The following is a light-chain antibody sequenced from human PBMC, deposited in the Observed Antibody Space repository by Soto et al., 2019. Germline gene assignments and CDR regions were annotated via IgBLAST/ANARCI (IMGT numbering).Light chain of an antibody. J-gene: IGKJ2*01. V-gene: IGKV3-15*01. CDR1: QNVHIN. CDR3: QQYETWPRT. Sequence: VMTQSPATLSVSPGDTATLSCRSSQNVHINLAWYQQKPGQAPTLLIYGVSARAPGVPARFSGTGSGTEFTLAIRNLQSEDFGVYYCQQYETWPRTFGQGTK. CDR2: GVS.